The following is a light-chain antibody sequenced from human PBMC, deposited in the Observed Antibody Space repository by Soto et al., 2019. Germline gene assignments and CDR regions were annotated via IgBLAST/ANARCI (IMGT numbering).Light chain of an antibody. J-gene: IGKJ1*01. CDR2: DAS. Sequence: EIVMTQSPATLSLSPGERPTLSCWDSQSVRNYFVWYQQKPGQAPRIIIYDASKRETGIQARFSGSGSGTEFTRTISSLEPEDFAVYYCQQRSIWTWTFGQGTKVDIK. CDR1: QSVRNY. CDR3: QQRSIWTWT. V-gene: IGKV3-11*01.